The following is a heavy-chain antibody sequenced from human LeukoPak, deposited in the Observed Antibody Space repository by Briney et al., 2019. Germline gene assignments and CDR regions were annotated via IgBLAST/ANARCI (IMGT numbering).Heavy chain of an antibody. V-gene: IGHV3-48*02. CDR3: ARPSRSTGPAY. Sequence: GGSLRLSCAASGFTFSNYSMNWVRQAPGKGLEWVSWISSTSTTMYYADSVKGRFTISRDNAKNSLDLQMNSLRDEDTAVYYCARPSRSTGPAYWGQGTLVTVSS. CDR1: GFTFSNYS. J-gene: IGHJ4*02. D-gene: IGHD2-2*01. CDR2: ISSTSTTM.